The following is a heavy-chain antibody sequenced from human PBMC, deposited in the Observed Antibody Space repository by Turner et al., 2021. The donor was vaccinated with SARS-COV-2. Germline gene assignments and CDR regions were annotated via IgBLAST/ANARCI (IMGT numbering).Heavy chain of an antibody. D-gene: IGHD3-22*01. CDR2: ISTGGNTI. Sequence: EMQLVESGGGLVQPGGSLRLSCAASGFTFSSYSINWVRQAPGKGLEWLSYISTGGNTIYYADSVKGRFTISRDNAKNSLYLQMNSLRAEDTAVYYCARANYDSSGYYCYFDYWGQGTLVTVSS. CDR3: ARANYDSSGYYCYFDY. J-gene: IGHJ4*02. CDR1: GFTFSSYS. V-gene: IGHV3-48*01.